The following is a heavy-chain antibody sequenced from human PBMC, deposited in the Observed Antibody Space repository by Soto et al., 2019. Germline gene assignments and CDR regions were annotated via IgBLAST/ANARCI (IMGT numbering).Heavy chain of an antibody. Sequence: QLQLQESGPGLVKPSETLSLTCTVSGGSISSSSYYWGWIRQPPGKGLEWIGSIYYSGSTYYNPTLKTRDTISVDTFKNQSSRMQCSVPAADTAVYYCARLGVVGATRYSDYWGQGTLVTVSA. CDR1: GGSISSSSYY. CDR2: IYYSGST. V-gene: IGHV4-39*01. J-gene: IGHJ4*02. D-gene: IGHD1-26*01. CDR3: ARLGVVGATRYSDY.